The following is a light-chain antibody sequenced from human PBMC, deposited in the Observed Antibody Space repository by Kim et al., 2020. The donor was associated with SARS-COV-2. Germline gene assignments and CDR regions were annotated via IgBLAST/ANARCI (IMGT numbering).Light chain of an antibody. CDR2: DNN. CDR1: SSNIGNNY. J-gene: IGLJ3*02. CDR3: GTWDSSLIAWV. Sequence: QSVLTQPPSVSAAPGQKVTISCSGSSSNIGNNYVSWYQQLPGTAPKLLIYDNNRRPSGIPDRFSGSKSGTSATLGITGLQTGDEADYYRGTWDSSLIAWVFGGGTQLTVL. V-gene: IGLV1-51*01.